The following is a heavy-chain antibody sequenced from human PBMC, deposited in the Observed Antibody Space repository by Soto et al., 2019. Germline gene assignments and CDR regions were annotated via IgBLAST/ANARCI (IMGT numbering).Heavy chain of an antibody. V-gene: IGHV1-46*01. CDR3: ARIAAGRYYFDY. D-gene: IGHD6-25*01. CDR2: INPSGGST. J-gene: IGHJ4*02. Sequence: ASVKVSCKASGYTFTSYYMHWVRPAPGQGLGWMGIINPSGGSTNYAQKFQGRVTITADKSTSTAYMELSSLRSEDTAVYYCARIAAGRYYFDYWGQGTLVTVSS. CDR1: GYTFTSYY.